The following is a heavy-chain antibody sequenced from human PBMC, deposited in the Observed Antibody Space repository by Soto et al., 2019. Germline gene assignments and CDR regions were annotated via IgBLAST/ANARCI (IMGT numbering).Heavy chain of an antibody. Sequence: VASVNGSCKASGYTFTSYYMRWVRQAPGQGLEWMGIINPSGGSTSYAQKFQGRVTMTRDTSTSTVYMELSSLRSEDTAVYYCARGYPRKGDPYGMDVWGQGTTVTVSS. J-gene: IGHJ6*02. CDR2: INPSGGST. V-gene: IGHV1-46*01. CDR1: GYTFTSYY. D-gene: IGHD3-16*01. CDR3: ARGYPRKGDPYGMDV.